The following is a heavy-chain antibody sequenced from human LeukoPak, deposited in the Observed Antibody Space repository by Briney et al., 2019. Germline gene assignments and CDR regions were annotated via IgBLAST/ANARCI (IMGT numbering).Heavy chain of an antibody. CDR3: VRAIVYSAYDYLGY. J-gene: IGHJ4*02. CDR1: GFTFRTSW. Sequence: GGSLRLSSAASGFTFRTSWMHWVRQAPGKGLVWVSRINSDGSTTNYADSVKGRFTISRDNAKNTLYLQMNSLRAEDTAVYYCVRAIVYSAYDYLGYWGQGSLVTVSS. D-gene: IGHD5-12*01. CDR2: INSDGSTT. V-gene: IGHV3-74*01.